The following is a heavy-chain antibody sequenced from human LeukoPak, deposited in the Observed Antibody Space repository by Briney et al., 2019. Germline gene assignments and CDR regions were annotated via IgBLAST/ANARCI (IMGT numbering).Heavy chain of an antibody. V-gene: IGHV4-61*08. CDR3: ARRDYDILTGYYSNWFDP. Sequence: PSQTLSLTCTVSGGSISSGDYYWSWIRQPPGKGLEWIGYIYYSGSTNYNPSLKSRVTISVDTSKNQFSLKLSSVTAADTAVYYCARRDYDILTGYYSNWFDPWGQGTLVTVSS. J-gene: IGHJ5*02. CDR1: GGSISSGDYY. D-gene: IGHD3-9*01. CDR2: IYYSGST.